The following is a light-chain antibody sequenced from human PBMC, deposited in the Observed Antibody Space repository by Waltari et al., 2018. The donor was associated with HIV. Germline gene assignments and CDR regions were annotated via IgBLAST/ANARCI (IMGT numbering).Light chain of an antibody. Sequence: EIVLTQSPATLSVSPGDRVTLSCRASESVSSNLAWYQQKPGQAPRLVFYGASSRATGIPDRFSGSGSGTEFTLTISSLQSEDFAVYYCQEYNNWPWTCGQGTKVEIK. CDR1: ESVSSN. CDR2: GAS. J-gene: IGKJ1*01. V-gene: IGKV3-15*01. CDR3: QEYNNWPWT.